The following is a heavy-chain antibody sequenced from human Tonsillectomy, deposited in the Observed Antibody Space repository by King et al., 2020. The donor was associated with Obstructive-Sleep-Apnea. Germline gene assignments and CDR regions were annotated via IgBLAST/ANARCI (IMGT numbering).Heavy chain of an antibody. J-gene: IGHJ6*02. CDR3: AGAQNEHSSSGSGVELYYYYGMDV. CDR1: GYTFTGYY. V-gene: IGHV1-2*04. D-gene: IGHD6-13*01. Sequence: VQLVESGAEVKKPGASVKVSCKASGYTFTGYYMHWVRQAPGQGLEWMGWINPNSGGTNYAQKFQGWVTMTRDTSISTAYMELSRLRSDDTAVYYCAGAQNEHSSSGSGVELYYYYGMDVWGQGTTVTVSS. CDR2: INPNSGGT.